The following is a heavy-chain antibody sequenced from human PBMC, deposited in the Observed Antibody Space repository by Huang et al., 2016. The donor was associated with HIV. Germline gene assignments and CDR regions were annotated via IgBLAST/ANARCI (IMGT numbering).Heavy chain of an antibody. V-gene: IGHV1-18*01. J-gene: IGHJ5*02. CDR3: GRDEWYPLQNWFDA. CDR2: ISAYNGNT. CDR1: GYIFTKYG. D-gene: IGHD3-3*01. Sequence: QVQLVQSGAEVQKPGASVKVSCKASGYIFTKYGINWVRKAPGQGLEWMGLISAYNGNTKYAQKFKGRVTLTTDTSTTTSYMELRNLRPDDTAVYYCGRDEWYPLQNWFDAWGQGTLLTVSP.